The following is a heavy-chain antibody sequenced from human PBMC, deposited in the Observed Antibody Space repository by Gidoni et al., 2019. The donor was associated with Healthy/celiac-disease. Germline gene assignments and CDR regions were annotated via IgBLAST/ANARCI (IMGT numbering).Heavy chain of an antibody. J-gene: IGHJ6*03. D-gene: IGHD3-10*01. V-gene: IGHV2-26*01. CDR1: GFSLSNARMG. CDR3: ARWGGGELLSQIYGSGSLSPLYYYYYMDV. CDR2: IFSNDEK. Sequence: QVTLKESGPVLVKPTETLTLTCTVSGFSLSNARMGVSWIRQPPGKALEWLAHIFSNDEKSYSTSLKSRRTISKDTSKSQVVLTMTNMDPVDTATYYCARWGGGELLSQIYGSGSLSPLYYYYYMDVWGKGTTVTVSS.